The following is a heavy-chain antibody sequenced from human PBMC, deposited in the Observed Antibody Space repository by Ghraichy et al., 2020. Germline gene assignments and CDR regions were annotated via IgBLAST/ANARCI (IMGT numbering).Heavy chain of an antibody. Sequence: LVKVSCKASGLTFSNSAVHWLRQARGQRLEWIGWIVVGSGNTLYSQKFHGRVTITRDMSRSTAYMDLSSLRSEDTAMFYCAAFDHIAAADSAAFDVWGQGTMVTVSS. V-gene: IGHV1-58*01. J-gene: IGHJ3*01. CDR3: AAFDHIAAADSAAFDV. CDR1: GLTFSNSA. CDR2: IVVGSGNT. D-gene: IGHD6-13*01.